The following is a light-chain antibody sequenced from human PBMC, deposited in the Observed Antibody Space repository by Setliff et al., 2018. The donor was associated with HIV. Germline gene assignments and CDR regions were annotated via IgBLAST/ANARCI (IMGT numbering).Light chain of an antibody. J-gene: IGLJ1*01. CDR3: SSYAITNTLP. CDR2: RNN. V-gene: IGLV1-44*01. Sequence: QSVLTQPPSASGTPGQRVTISCSGSWSNIGSNSVYWYQHLTGTAPKILIYRNNQRPSGVSNRFSGSKSGNTASLTISGLQAEDEADYYCSSYAITNTLPFGTGTKVTVL. CDR1: WSNIGSNS.